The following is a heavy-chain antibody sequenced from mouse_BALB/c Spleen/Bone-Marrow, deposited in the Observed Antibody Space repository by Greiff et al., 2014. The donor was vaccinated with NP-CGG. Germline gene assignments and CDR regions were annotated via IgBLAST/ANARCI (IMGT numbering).Heavy chain of an antibody. CDR3: ARQLDSSGYVLDY. Sequence: VQRVESGGGLVQPGGSLKLSCAASGFTFSSYTMSWIRQTPEKRLEWVAYISDGGGRAYYPDTVKGRFTISRDNAKNTLYLQMSSLKSEDAAMYYCARQLDSSGYVLDYWGQGTTLTVSS. J-gene: IGHJ2*01. CDR2: ISDGGGRA. D-gene: IGHD3-2*01. CDR1: GFTFSSYT. V-gene: IGHV5-12-2*01.